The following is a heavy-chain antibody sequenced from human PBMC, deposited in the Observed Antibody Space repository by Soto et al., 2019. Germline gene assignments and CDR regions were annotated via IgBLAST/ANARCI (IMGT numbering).Heavy chain of an antibody. J-gene: IGHJ4*02. CDR3: ARGGPPDTAMGHFDY. CDR1: GFTFSDYY. CDR2: ISSSSSYT. D-gene: IGHD5-18*01. Sequence: GGSLRLSSAASGFTFSDYYMSWIRQAPGKGLEWVSYISSSSSYTNYADSVKGRFTISRDNAKNSLYLQMNSLRAEDTAVYYCARGGPPDTAMGHFDYWGQGTLVTVSS. V-gene: IGHV3-11*06.